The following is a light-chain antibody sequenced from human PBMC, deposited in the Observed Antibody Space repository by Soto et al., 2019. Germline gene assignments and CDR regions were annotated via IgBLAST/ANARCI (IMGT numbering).Light chain of an antibody. CDR1: QSVSINY. CDR3: QQYGTSPRT. Sequence: EIVLTQSPGTLSLSPGERATLSCRASQSVSINYLAWYQQKPGQAPRLLIYGASGRATGIPDRFSGSESGTDFTLTISRVEAEDFAVYYCQQYGTSPRTLGQGTKVDI. CDR2: GAS. V-gene: IGKV3-20*01. J-gene: IGKJ1*01.